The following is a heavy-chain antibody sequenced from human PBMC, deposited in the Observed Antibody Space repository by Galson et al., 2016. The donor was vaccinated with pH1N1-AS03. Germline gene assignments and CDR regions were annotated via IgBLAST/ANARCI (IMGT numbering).Heavy chain of an antibody. CDR2: IYYSGGT. D-gene: IGHD6-13*01. CDR1: GGSISSYY. V-gene: IGHV4-59*01. CDR3: ARFRSSWTFYYGLDV. Sequence: SETLSLTCTVSGGSISSYYWTWIRQPPGKGLEWIGHIYYSGGTNYNPSLKSRVTISVDTSENQFSLKLSSVTAADTAVYYCARFRSSWTFYYGLDVWGQGTTVTVSS. J-gene: IGHJ6*02.